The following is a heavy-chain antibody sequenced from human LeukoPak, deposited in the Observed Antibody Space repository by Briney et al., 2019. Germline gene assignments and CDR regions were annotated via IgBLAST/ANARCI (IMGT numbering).Heavy chain of an antibody. J-gene: IGHJ5*02. CDR1: GFIFSNYW. V-gene: IGHV3-7*01. CDR2: IKQNGSEK. Sequence: GGSLRLSCAASGFIFSNYWMSWVRQAPGKGLEWVANIKQNGSEKSYVDSVTGRFTISRDNAKNSLYLQMNSLRAEDTAVYYCAREISSWYRTEGRFDPWGQGTLLTVSS. D-gene: IGHD6-13*01. CDR3: AREISSWYRTEGRFDP.